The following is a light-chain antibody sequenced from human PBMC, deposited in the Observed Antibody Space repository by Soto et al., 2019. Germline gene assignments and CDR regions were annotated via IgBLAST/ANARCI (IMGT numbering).Light chain of an antibody. CDR1: SSNIGSNT. V-gene: IGLV1-44*01. CDR2: SNN. CDR3: AAWDDSLKGVV. J-gene: IGLJ2*01. Sequence: QSVLTQPPSASGTPGQRVTISCSGSSSNIGSNTVNWYQQLPGTAPKLLIYSNNQRPSGVPDRFSGSKSGTSASLAISGLQSDDEADYYFAAWDDSLKGVVFGGGPKLTVL.